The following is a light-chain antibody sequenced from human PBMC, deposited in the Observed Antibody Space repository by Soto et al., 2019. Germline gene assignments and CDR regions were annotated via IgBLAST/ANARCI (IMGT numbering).Light chain of an antibody. CDR3: SSYTGNNNLVV. V-gene: IGLV2-8*01. CDR2: EVG. CDR1: SSDVGRYDY. Sequence: QSALTQPRSVSGSPGQSVTISCTGTSSDVGRYDYVSWYQQHPGKAPKLIVYEVGKRPSGVPDRFSGSKSGNTASLTVSGLQAEDEADYYCSSYTGNNNLVVFGGGTQLTVL. J-gene: IGLJ2*01.